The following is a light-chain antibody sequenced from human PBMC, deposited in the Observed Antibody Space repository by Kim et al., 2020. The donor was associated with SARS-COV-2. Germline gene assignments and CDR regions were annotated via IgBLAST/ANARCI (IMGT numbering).Light chain of an antibody. CDR3: QSYDSSNHGV. Sequence: FMLTQTHSVSESPGKTVTISCTRSSGSIASNYVQWYQQRPGSSPTTVIYEDNHRPSGVPDRFSGSIDSSSNSASLTISGLKTEDETDYYCQSYDSSNHGVFGGGTKLTVL. J-gene: IGLJ3*02. V-gene: IGLV6-57*01. CDR1: SGSIASNY. CDR2: EDN.